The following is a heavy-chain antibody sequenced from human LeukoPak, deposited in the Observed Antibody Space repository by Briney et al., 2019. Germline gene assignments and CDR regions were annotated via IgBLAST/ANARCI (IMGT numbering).Heavy chain of an antibody. CDR3: ARRPDYGDYEGFLDY. J-gene: IGHJ4*02. D-gene: IGHD4-17*01. CDR1: GYSFTSYW. CDR2: IYPGDSDT. V-gene: IGHV5-51*01. Sequence: KISCKGSGYSFTSYWIGWVRQMPGKGLEWMGIIYPGDSDTRYSPSFQGQVTISADKSISTAYLQWSSLKASDTAMYYCARRPDYGDYEGFLDYWGQGTLVTVSS.